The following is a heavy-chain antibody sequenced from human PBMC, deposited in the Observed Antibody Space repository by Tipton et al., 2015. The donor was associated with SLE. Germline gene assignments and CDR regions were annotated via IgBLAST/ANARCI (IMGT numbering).Heavy chain of an antibody. D-gene: IGHD3-10*01. CDR3: ARDRGPGGMDV. V-gene: IGHV4-38-2*02. Sequence: TLSLTCTVSGDSIRSHYWNWIRQPTGKGLEWVASMFHSGSTYYNPALKSRVTISVDTSKNQYSLKLSSVTAADSAVYYCARDRGPGGMDVWGQGTSVTVSS. J-gene: IGHJ6*02. CDR2: MFHSGST. CDR1: GDSIRSHY.